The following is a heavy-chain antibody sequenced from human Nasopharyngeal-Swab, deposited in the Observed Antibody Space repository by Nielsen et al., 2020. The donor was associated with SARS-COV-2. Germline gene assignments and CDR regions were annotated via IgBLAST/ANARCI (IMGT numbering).Heavy chain of an antibody. CDR2: IYPGDSDT. Sequence: GGSLRLSCKGSGSTFTSYWIGWVRQMPGKGLEWMGIIYPGDSDTRYSPSFQGQVTISADKSISTAYLQWSSLKASDTAMHYCAGCGGDCYHDAFDIWGQGTMVTVSS. J-gene: IGHJ3*02. CDR1: GSTFTSYW. CDR3: AGCGGDCYHDAFDI. D-gene: IGHD2-21*02. V-gene: IGHV5-51*01.